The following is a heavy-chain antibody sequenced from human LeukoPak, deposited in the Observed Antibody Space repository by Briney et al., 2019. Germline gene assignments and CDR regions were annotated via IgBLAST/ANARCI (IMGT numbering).Heavy chain of an antibody. V-gene: IGHV4-59*01. J-gene: IGHJ6*02. D-gene: IGHD1-20*01. CDR2: IYYSGST. CDR1: GGSISSYY. Sequence: SETLSLTCTVSGGSISSYYWSWIRQPPGKGLEWIGYIYYSGSTNYNPSLKSRVTISVDTSKNQFSLKLSSVTAADPAVYYCARASRDNWNDVYYYYYGMDVWGQGTTVTVSS. CDR3: ARASRDNWNDVYYYYYGMDV.